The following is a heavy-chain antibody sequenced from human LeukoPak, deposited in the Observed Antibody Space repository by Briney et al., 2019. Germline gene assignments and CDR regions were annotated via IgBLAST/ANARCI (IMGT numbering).Heavy chain of an antibody. Sequence: SETLSLTCTVSGGSISSGGYYWSWIRQHPGKGLEWIGYIYYSGSTYYNPSLKSRVTISVDTSKNQFSLKLSSVTAADTAVYYCARDSGSPAANVYYYYGMDVWGQGTTVTVSS. J-gene: IGHJ6*02. D-gene: IGHD2-2*01. CDR2: IYYSGST. V-gene: IGHV4-31*03. CDR3: ARDSGSPAANVYYYYGMDV. CDR1: GGSISSGGYY.